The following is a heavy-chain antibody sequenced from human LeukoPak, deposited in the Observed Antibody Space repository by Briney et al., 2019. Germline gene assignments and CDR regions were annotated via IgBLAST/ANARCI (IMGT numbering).Heavy chain of an antibody. CDR2: IKSKTDGGTT. D-gene: IGHD3-22*01. J-gene: IGHJ4*02. Sequence: GGSLRLSCAASGFTFSNAWMNWVRQAPGKGLEWVGRIKSKTDGGTTDYAAPVKGRFTISRDDSKNALYLQMNSLKIEDTAVYYCTLAGFTMIVVAHLGGDYWGQGTLVTVSS. V-gene: IGHV3-15*07. CDR3: TLAGFTMIVVAHLGGDY. CDR1: GFTFSNAW.